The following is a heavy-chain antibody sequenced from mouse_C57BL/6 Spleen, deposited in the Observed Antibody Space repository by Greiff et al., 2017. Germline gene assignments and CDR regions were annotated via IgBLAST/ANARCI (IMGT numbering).Heavy chain of an antibody. D-gene: IGHD1-2*01. CDR1: GYTFTGYY. CDR3: ARSATGSAFAY. Sequence: VQLKQSGPELVKPGASVKISCKASGYTFTGYYMNWVKQSPGKSLEWIGEIHPSTGGTTYNQKFKAKATLTVDKSSSTAYMQLKSLTSEDSAVYYCARSATGSAFAYWGQGTLVTVSA. V-gene: IGHV1-42*01. J-gene: IGHJ3*01. CDR2: IHPSTGGT.